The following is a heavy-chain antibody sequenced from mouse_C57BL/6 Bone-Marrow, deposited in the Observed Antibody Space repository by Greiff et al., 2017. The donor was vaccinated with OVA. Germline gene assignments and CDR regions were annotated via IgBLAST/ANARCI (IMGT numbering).Heavy chain of an antibody. D-gene: IGHD2-4*01. V-gene: IGHV1-52*01. J-gene: IGHJ1*03. Sequence: QVQLQQPGAELVRPGSSVKLSCKASGYTFTSYWMHWVKQRPIQGLEWIGNIDPSDSETHYNQKFKDKATLTVDKSSSTAYMQRSSLTSEDSAVYYCARGDYTTYFDVWGTGTTVTVSS. CDR3: ARGDYTTYFDV. CDR1: GYTFTSYW. CDR2: IDPSDSET.